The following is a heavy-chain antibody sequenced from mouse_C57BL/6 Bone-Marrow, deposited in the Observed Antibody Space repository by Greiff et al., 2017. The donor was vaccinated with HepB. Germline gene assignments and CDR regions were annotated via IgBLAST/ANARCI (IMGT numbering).Heavy chain of an antibody. CDR1: GFTFSDYG. CDR3: ARSTVYWYFDV. D-gene: IGHD1-1*01. CDR2: ISSGSSTI. J-gene: IGHJ1*03. V-gene: IGHV5-17*01. Sequence: EVMLVESGGGLVKPGGSLKLSCAASGFTFSDYGMHWVRQAPEKGLEWVAYISSGSSTIYYADTVKGRFTISRDNATNTLFLQMTSLRSEDTAMYYCARSTVYWYFDVWGTGTTVTVSS.